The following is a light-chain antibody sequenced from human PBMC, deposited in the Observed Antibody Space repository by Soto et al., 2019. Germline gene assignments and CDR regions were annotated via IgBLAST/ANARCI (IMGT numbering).Light chain of an antibody. Sequence: SYELTQPLSVSVALGQTARITCGGDNIGRKNAHWYQQKPGQVPVLVIYRDNNRPSGIPERFSGSNSGNTATLTISRAQAGDEADYYCQVWDGNTVVFGGGTKVTVL. CDR2: RDN. V-gene: IGLV3-9*01. CDR3: QVWDGNTVV. J-gene: IGLJ2*01. CDR1: NIGRKN.